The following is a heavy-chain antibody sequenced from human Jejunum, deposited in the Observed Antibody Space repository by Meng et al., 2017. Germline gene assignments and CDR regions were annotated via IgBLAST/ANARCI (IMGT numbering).Heavy chain of an antibody. CDR3: ARGELLWDY. CDR1: GDSISSVEYF. D-gene: IGHD2-2*01. Sequence: QVHRQDPGPGLVKPSQPLSLTCTVSGDSISSVEYFWSWIRQPPGKGLEWIGYMDYRGSTFYNPSLKSRVTISVDTSKNQFSLKLSSVTAADTAMYFCARGELLWDYWGQGTLVTVSS. V-gene: IGHV4-30-4*01. CDR2: MDYRGST. J-gene: IGHJ4*02.